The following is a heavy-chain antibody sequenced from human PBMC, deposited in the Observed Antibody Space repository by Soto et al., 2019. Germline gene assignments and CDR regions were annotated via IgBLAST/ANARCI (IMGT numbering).Heavy chain of an antibody. J-gene: IGHJ3*02. D-gene: IGHD3-22*01. V-gene: IGHV3-23*01. CDR2: SSGSGGRT. CDR1: GFTFSSYA. CDR3: AKDVNPRPYYYDSSALDAFDI. Sequence: GGSLTLSCAASGFTFSSYAMCWVRQAPGKGLEWVSASSGSGGRTYYADSVKGRFTISRDNSNNTLYLQMNSLRAEDTAVYYGAKDVNPRPYYYDSSALDAFDIWGQGTMVTVSS.